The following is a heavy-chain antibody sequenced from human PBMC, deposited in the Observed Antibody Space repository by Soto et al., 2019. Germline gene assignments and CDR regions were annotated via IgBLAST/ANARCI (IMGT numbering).Heavy chain of an antibody. V-gene: IGHV3-33*06. D-gene: IGHD6-13*01. CDR2: IWYDSSNK. Sequence: GGSLRLSCAASGFTFSSNGMHWVRQAPGKGLEWVATIWYDSSNKYYADSVKDRFTISRDNSKNTLFLQMNNLRAEDTAVYYCAKEGNMGSSSWYYFDYWGQGTLVTVSS. CDR1: GFTFSSNG. CDR3: AKEGNMGSSSWYYFDY. J-gene: IGHJ4*02.